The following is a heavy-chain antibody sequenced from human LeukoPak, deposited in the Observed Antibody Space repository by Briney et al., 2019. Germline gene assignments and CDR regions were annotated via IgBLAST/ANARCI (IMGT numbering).Heavy chain of an antibody. J-gene: IGHJ3*02. CDR3: AKKTYYYDSSGYYPWAFDI. CDR2: IIGGGGST. D-gene: IGHD3-22*01. Sequence: GSLILSCAASGFPFSSHGMSWGRQAPGKGREWVSGIIGGGGSTYYSDSFKGRFTISRDNSKNTLYLQMNSLRAEDTAVYYCAKKTYYYDSSGYYPWAFDIWGQGTMVTVSS. V-gene: IGHV3-23*01. CDR1: GFPFSSHG.